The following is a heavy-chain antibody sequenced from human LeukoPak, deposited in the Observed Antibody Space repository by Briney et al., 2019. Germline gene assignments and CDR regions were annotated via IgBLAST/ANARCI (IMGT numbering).Heavy chain of an antibody. CDR2: IRYDGSNK. V-gene: IGHV3-30*02. Sequence: PGGSLRLSCAASGFTFSSYGMHWVRQAPGKGLEWVAFIRYDGSNKYYADSVKGRFTISRDNSKNTLYLQMNSLRAEDTALYYCAKGLETESRLDSWGQGTLVTVSS. CDR1: GFTFSSYG. D-gene: IGHD1-1*01. J-gene: IGHJ4*02. CDR3: AKGLETESRLDS.